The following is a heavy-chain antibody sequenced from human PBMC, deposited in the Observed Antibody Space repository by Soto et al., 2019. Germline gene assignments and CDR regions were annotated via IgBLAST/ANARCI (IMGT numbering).Heavy chain of an antibody. Sequence: GGSLRLSCAASGFTFSSYGMHWVRQAPGKGLEWVAVISYDGSNKYYADSVKGRFTISRDNSKNTLYLQMNSLRAEDTAVYYCAGGNNQDYGGKREGFDYWGQGTLVTVSS. CDR2: ISYDGSNK. CDR1: GFTFSSYG. D-gene: IGHD4-17*01. V-gene: IGHV3-30*03. J-gene: IGHJ4*02. CDR3: AGGNNQDYGGKREGFDY.